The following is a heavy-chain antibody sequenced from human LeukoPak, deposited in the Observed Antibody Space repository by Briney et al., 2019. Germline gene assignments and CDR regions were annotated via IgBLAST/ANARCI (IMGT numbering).Heavy chain of an antibody. CDR3: ARIRAYYGSGSYKAFDI. J-gene: IGHJ3*02. Sequence: SETLSLTCAVYGGSFSGYYWSWIRQPPGKGLEWIGEINHSGSTNYNPSLKSRVTISVDTSKNQFSLKLSSVTAAVTAVYYCARIRAYYGSGSYKAFDIWGQGTMVTVSS. CDR1: GGSFSGYY. V-gene: IGHV4-34*01. D-gene: IGHD3-10*01. CDR2: INHSGST.